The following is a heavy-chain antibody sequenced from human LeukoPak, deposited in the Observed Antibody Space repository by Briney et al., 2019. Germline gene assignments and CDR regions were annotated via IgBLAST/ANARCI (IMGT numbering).Heavy chain of an antibody. J-gene: IGHJ4*02. CDR3: AKDDTYCSGGSCPGWYFEY. CDR2: ISGSGGST. D-gene: IGHD2-15*01. Sequence: GGSLRLSCAASGFTFSSYAMSWVRQAPGKGLERVSGISGSGGSTYYADSVKGRFTISRDNSKNTLYLQMNSLRAEDTAVYYCAKDDTYCSGGSCPGWYFEYWGQGTLVTVSS. CDR1: GFTFSSYA. V-gene: IGHV3-23*01.